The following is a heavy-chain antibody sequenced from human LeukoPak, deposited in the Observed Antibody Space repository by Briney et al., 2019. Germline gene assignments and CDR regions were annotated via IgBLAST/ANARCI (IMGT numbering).Heavy chain of an antibody. J-gene: IGHJ6*02. CDR3: ARGSPTPLIYYYYGMDV. CDR2: INHSGST. CDR1: GGSFSGYY. Sequence: SETLSLTCAVYGGSFSGYYWSWIRQPPGKGLEWIGEINHSGSTNYNPSLKSRVTISVDTSKSQFSLKLSSVTAADTAVYYCARGSPTPLIYYYYGMDVWGQGTTVTVSS. V-gene: IGHV4-34*01.